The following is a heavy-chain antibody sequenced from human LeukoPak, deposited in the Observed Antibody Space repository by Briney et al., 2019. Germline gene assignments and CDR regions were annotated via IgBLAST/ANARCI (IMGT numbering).Heavy chain of an antibody. CDR3: ARDRGSSSPTY. CDR1: GGSISSGSYY. Sequence: SETLSLTCTVSGGSISSGSYYWSWIRQPAGKGLEWIGRIYTSGSTNYNPSLKSRVTISVGTSKNQFSLKLSSVTAADTAVYYCARDRGSSSPTYLGQGTLVTVSS. CDR2: IYTSGST. J-gene: IGHJ4*02. D-gene: IGHD6-6*01. V-gene: IGHV4-61*02.